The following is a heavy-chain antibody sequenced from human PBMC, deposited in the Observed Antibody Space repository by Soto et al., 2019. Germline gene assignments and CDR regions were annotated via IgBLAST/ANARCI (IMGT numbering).Heavy chain of an antibody. Sequence: EVQLLESGGGLVQPGGSLRLSCAASGFTFSSYAMSWVRQAPGKGLEWVSAISGSGGSTYYADSVKGRFTISRDNSKKTRYQQMNSLRAEDTAVYYCAKTSRSSYGRNNFDYWGQGTLVTVSS. V-gene: IGHV3-23*01. D-gene: IGHD5-18*01. CDR2: ISGSGGST. CDR1: GFTFSSYA. CDR3: AKTSRSSYGRNNFDY. J-gene: IGHJ4*02.